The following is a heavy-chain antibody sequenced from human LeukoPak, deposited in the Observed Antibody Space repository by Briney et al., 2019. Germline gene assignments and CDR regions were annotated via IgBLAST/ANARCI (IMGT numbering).Heavy chain of an antibody. CDR1: GFTFSSYS. Sequence: GGSLRLSCAASGFTFSSYSMNWVRQAPGKGLEWVSSISSSSYLYYADSVKGRFTISRDNAKNSLYLQMNSLRAEDTAVYYCARLLWFGEFLSFDYWGQGTLVTVSS. J-gene: IGHJ4*02. V-gene: IGHV3-21*01. CDR3: ARLLWFGEFLSFDY. CDR2: ISSSSYL. D-gene: IGHD3-10*01.